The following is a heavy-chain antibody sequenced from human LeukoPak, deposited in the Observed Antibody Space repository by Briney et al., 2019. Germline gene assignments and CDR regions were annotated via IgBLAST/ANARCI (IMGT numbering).Heavy chain of an antibody. D-gene: IGHD5-24*01. CDR1: GFTGSSNY. V-gene: IGHV3-66*01. CDR2: ISGGGGT. Sequence: SGGSLRLSCAASGFTGSSNYMSWVRQAPGKGLEWVSIISGGGGTYYADSVKDRFTISRDNSKSTLYLQMKSLRAEDTAVYYCASRDKGYYGLDVWGQGTTVIVSS. J-gene: IGHJ6*02. CDR3: ASRDKGYYGLDV.